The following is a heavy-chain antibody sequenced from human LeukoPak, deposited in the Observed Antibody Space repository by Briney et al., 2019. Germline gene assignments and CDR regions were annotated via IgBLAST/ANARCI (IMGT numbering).Heavy chain of an antibody. D-gene: IGHD5-24*01. Sequence: PSETLSLTCTVSGGSISSYYWSWIRQPPGKGLEWIGYIYYSGSTNYNPSLKSRVTISVDTSKNQFSLKLSSVTAADTAVYYCARNLDGYNSGFDYWGQGTLVTVSS. V-gene: IGHV4-59*01. CDR1: GGSISSYY. CDR3: ARNLDGYNSGFDY. CDR2: IYYSGST. J-gene: IGHJ4*02.